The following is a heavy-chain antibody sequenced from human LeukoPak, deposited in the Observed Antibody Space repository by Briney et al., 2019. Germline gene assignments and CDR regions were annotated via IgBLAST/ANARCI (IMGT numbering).Heavy chain of an antibody. CDR2: MNPNSGNT. CDR1: GYTFTSYD. V-gene: IGHV1-8*01. D-gene: IGHD6-13*01. J-gene: IGHJ6*02. Sequence: ASVKVSCKASGYTFTSYDINWVRQATGQGLEWMGWMNPNSGNTGYAQKFQGRVTMTRNTSISTAYMELSSLRSEDTAVYYRARGAFSSSWNYHYGMDVWGQGTTVTVSS. CDR3: ARGAFSSSWNYHYGMDV.